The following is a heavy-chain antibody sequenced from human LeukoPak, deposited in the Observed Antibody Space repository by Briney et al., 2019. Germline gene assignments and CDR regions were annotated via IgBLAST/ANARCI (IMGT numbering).Heavy chain of an antibody. CDR2: MSPNSGNT. CDR1: GYTFTSYD. CDR3: ARATTIGPIVVVAATDY. D-gene: IGHD2-15*01. J-gene: IGHJ4*02. V-gene: IGHV1-8*01. Sequence: ASVKVSCKASGYTFTSYDINWVRQATGQGLEWMGWMSPNSGNTGYAQKFQGRVTMTRNTSISTAYMELSSLRSEDTAVYYCARATTIGPIVVVAATDYWGQGTLVTVSS.